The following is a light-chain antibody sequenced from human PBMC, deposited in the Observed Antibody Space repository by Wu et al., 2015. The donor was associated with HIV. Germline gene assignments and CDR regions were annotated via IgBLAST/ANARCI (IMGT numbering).Light chain of an antibody. CDR2: GAS. CDR1: QSVSSSS. CDR3: QQYDSSPDT. V-gene: IGKV3-20*01. J-gene: IGKJ2*01. Sequence: EIVLTQSPGTLSLSPGERATLSCRASQSVSSSSLAWYQQTPGQVPRLLIYGASTRATGIPERFSGSGSGTDFTLTINRVEAEDFAVYYCQQYDSSPDTFGQGTKLEIK.